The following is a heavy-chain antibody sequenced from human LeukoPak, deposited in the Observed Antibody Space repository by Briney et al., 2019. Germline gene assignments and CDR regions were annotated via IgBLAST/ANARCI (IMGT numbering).Heavy chain of an antibody. CDR1: GYSFTIYW. Sequence: GESLKISCKGSGYSFTIYWIGGVRQMPGKGLEWMGIIYPGDSDTRYSPSFQGQVTISADKSLSTAYLQWSSLKASDTAMYYCARPLAVAGTSWSEIDAFDIWGQGTMVTVSS. D-gene: IGHD6-19*01. V-gene: IGHV5-51*01. CDR3: ARPLAVAGTSWSEIDAFDI. J-gene: IGHJ3*02. CDR2: IYPGDSDT.